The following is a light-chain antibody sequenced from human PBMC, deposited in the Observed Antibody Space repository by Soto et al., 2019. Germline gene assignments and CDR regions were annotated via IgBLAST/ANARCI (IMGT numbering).Light chain of an antibody. CDR3: QQYNNWPPWT. CDR1: QSVSSSY. V-gene: IGKV3D-15*01. J-gene: IGKJ1*01. Sequence: EIVLTQSPGTLSLSPGERATLSCRALQSVSSSYLAWYQQKPGQAPRLLIYDASNRATGIPARFSGSGSETEFTLTISSLQSEDFAVYYCQQYNNWPPWTFGQGTKVDIK. CDR2: DAS.